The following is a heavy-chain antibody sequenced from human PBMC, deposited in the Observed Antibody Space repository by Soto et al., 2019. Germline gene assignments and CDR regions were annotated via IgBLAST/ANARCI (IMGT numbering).Heavy chain of an antibody. V-gene: IGHV3-74*01. CDR1: GFAFSSYW. CDR2: INGDGSTT. CDR3: ARVGQGRYYFEY. Sequence: EVHLVESGGGSVQPGGSLKLSCAGSGFAFSSYWIHWVRQVPGKGLVWVSRINGDGSTTSYADSVRGRFPISRDNDKDTLYLQMNSLRAEDTALYYCARVGQGRYYFEYWGQGTLVTVSS. J-gene: IGHJ4*02.